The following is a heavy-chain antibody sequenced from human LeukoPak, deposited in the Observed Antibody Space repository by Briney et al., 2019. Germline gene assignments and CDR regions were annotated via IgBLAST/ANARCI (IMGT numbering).Heavy chain of an antibody. CDR3: AREVVQWLVHLNWFDP. V-gene: IGHV4-4*02. D-gene: IGHD6-19*01. CDR1: GGSISSSNW. CDR2: IYHSGST. Sequence: SETLSLTCAVSGGSISSSNWWSWVRQPPGKGLEWIGEIYHSGSTNYNPSLKSRVTISVDKSKNQFSLKLSSVTAADTAVYYCAREVVQWLVHLNWFDPWGQGTLVTVSS. J-gene: IGHJ5*02.